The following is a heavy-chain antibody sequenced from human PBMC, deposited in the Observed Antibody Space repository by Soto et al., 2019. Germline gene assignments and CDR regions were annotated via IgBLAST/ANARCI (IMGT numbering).Heavy chain of an antibody. D-gene: IGHD3-10*01. V-gene: IGHV1-3*01. CDR1: GYTLTSYA. Sequence: ASVKVSCKASGYTLTSYAMQWVRHAPGQRLEWMGWINAGNGNTKYSQKVQGRVTMTTDTSTSTDYMELRSLRSDDTAVDYCARDGPMDRAFDIWGQGTMVTV. CDR3: ARDGPMDRAFDI. J-gene: IGHJ3*02. CDR2: INAGNGNT.